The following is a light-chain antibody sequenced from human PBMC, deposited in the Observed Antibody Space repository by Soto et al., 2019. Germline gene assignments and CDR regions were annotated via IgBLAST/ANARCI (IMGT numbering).Light chain of an antibody. J-gene: IGKJ1*01. CDR2: GAS. CDR1: QSVSSN. CDR3: QQQST. V-gene: IGKV3-15*01. Sequence: EIVMTQSPATLSVSPGERATLSCRASQSVSSNLAWYQQKPGQAPRLLIYGASTRATGIPARFSGSGSGTEFTLTIRSLQSEDFAVYYCQQQSTFGQGTKVEIK.